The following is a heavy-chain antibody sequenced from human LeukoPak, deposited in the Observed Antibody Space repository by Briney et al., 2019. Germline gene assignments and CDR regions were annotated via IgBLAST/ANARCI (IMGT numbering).Heavy chain of an antibody. V-gene: IGHV4-61*02. J-gene: IGHJ6*03. D-gene: IGHD2-15*01. CDR3: AREPVVVVVPKYYYYYYMDV. CDR2: IYTSGST. CDR1: GGSISSGSYY. Sequence: PSQTLSLTCTVSGGSISSGSYYWSWIRQPAGKGLEWIGRIYTSGSTNYNPSLKSRVTISVDTSKNQFSLKLSSVTAADTAVYYCAREPVVVVVPKYYYYYYMDVWGKGTTVTVSS.